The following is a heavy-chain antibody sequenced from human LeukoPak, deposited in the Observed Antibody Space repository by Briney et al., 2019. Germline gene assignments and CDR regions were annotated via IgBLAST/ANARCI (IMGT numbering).Heavy chain of an antibody. CDR1: GGSISSYY. CDR2: IYHSGST. Sequence: SETLSLTCTVSGGSISSYYWSWIRQPPGKGLEWIGYIYHSGSTYYNPSLKGRVTISVDRSKNQFSLKLSSVTAADTAVYYCARDGGYYDSSGYYRGFDYWGQGTLVTVSS. V-gene: IGHV4-59*12. D-gene: IGHD3-22*01. CDR3: ARDGGYYDSSGYYRGFDY. J-gene: IGHJ4*02.